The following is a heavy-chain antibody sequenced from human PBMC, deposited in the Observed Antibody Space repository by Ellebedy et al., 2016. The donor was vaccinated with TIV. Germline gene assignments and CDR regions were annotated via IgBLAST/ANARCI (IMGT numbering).Heavy chain of an antibody. CDR1: GFTFSSSA. CDR2: ISGSAVGT. Sequence: GESLKISCAASGFTFSSSAMTWVRQAPGKGLEWVSTISGSAVGTYYADSVKGRFTISRDNAKNSLYLQMNSLRAEDTALYYCAKALNVDTAMVTLRYYYFDYWGQGTLVTVSS. CDR3: AKALNVDTAMVTLRYYYFDY. V-gene: IGHV3-23*01. J-gene: IGHJ4*02. D-gene: IGHD5-18*01.